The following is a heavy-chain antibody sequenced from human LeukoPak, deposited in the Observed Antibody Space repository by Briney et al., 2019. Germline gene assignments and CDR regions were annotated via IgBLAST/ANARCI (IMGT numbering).Heavy chain of an antibody. J-gene: IGHJ5*02. CDR2: INPNSGGT. D-gene: IGHD3-22*01. Sequence: VASVKVSCKASGYTFTVYYMHWVRQAPGQGLEWMGWINPNSGGTNYAQKFQGRVTMTRDTSISTAYMELSRLTSDDTALYYCARARTYYYDSSGYKVNWFDPWGQGTLVTVSS. CDR3: ARARTYYYDSSGYKVNWFDP. V-gene: IGHV1-2*02. CDR1: GYTFTVYY.